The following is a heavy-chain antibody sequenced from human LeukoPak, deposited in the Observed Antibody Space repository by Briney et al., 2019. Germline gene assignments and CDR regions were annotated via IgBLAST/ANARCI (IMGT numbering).Heavy chain of an antibody. J-gene: IGHJ4*02. CDR3: ARRAYCSSTSCYWNDY. Sequence: SETLSLTCTVSGGSISSSSYYWGWIRPPPGKGLEWIGSIYYSGSTYYNPSLKSRVTISVDTSKNQFSLKLSSVTAADTAVYYCARRAYCSSTSCYWNDYWGQGTLVTVSS. V-gene: IGHV4-39*01. CDR1: GGSISSSSYY. D-gene: IGHD2-2*01. CDR2: IYYSGST.